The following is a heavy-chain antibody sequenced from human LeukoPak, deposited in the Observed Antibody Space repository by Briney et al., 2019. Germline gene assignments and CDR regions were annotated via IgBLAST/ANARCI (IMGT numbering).Heavy chain of an antibody. D-gene: IGHD4-17*01. Sequence: GGTLRLSCAASGFTFSSYGLSWVRQAPGKGLEWVSSISGSHSSTYYADSVMGRFTISRDNAKNSLYLQMNSLRAEDTAVYYCARDNGDPWGQGTLVTVSS. J-gene: IGHJ5*02. CDR3: ARDNGDP. V-gene: IGHV3-23*01. CDR2: ISGSHSST. CDR1: GFTFSSYG.